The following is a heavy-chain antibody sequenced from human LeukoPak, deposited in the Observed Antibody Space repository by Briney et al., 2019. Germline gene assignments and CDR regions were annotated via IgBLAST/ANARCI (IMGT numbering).Heavy chain of an antibody. V-gene: IGHV4-34*01. D-gene: IGHD2-15*01. CDR3: AGRGYCSGASGSVVDY. CDR1: GGSFSGYY. J-gene: IGHJ4*02. CDR2: INHSGST. Sequence: SETLSLTCAVYGGSFSGYYWSWIRQPPGKGLEWIGEINHSGSTNYNPSLKSRVTISVDTSKNQFSLKLSSVTAADTAVYYCAGRGYCSGASGSVVDYWGQGTLVTVSS.